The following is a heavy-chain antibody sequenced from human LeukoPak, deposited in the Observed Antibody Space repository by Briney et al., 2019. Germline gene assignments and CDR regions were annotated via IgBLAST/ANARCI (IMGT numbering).Heavy chain of an antibody. V-gene: IGHV3-9*01. Sequence: SLRLSCAASGFTFDDYAMHWVRQAPGKGLEWVSGISWNSGSIGYADSVKGRFTISRDNAKNSLYLQMNSLRAEDTALYCCARVGATGAFDIWGQGTMVTVSS. CDR2: ISWNSGSI. CDR3: ARVGATGAFDI. CDR1: GFTFDDYA. D-gene: IGHD1-26*01. J-gene: IGHJ3*02.